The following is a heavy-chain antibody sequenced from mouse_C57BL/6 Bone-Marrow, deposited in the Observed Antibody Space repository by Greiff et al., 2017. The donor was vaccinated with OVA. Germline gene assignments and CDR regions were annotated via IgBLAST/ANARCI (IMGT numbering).Heavy chain of an antibody. CDR2: IYPGSGSI. D-gene: IGHD2-4*01. V-gene: IGHV1-62-2*01. Sequence: VQLQQSGAELVKPGASVKLSCKASGYTFTEYTIHWVKQRSGQGLEWIGWIYPGSGSIKYNEKFKGKATLTADKSSSTVYMELSRLTSEDSAVYFCARHEQWIYYDYSWFAYWGQGTLVTVSA. J-gene: IGHJ3*01. CDR3: ARHEQWIYYDYSWFAY. CDR1: GYTFTEYT.